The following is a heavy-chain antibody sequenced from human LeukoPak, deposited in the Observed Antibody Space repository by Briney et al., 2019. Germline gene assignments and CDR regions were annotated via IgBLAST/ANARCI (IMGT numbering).Heavy chain of an antibody. V-gene: IGHV3-30*02. CDR3: ARQVDWFDP. CDR2: IRYDGNSN. CDR1: GFTFRSYG. J-gene: IGHJ5*02. Sequence: PGGSLRLSCAASGFTFRSYGMHRVRQAPGKGLEWVAFIRYDGNSNYYADSVKGRFTISRDNSRSTLYLQMNSLRAEDTAVYYCARQVDWFDPWGQGTLVTVSS.